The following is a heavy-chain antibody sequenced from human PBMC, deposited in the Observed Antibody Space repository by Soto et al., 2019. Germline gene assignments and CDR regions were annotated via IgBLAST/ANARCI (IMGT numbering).Heavy chain of an antibody. D-gene: IGHD2-15*01. CDR3: AREGRFVVVVAAHAFDI. Sequence: GGSLRLSCAASGFTFSSYGMHWVRQAPGKGLEWVAVIWYDGSNKYYADSVKGRFTISRDNSKNTLYPQMNSLRAEDTAVYYCAREGRFVVVVAAHAFDIWGQGTMVTVSS. J-gene: IGHJ3*02. V-gene: IGHV3-33*01. CDR2: IWYDGSNK. CDR1: GFTFSSYG.